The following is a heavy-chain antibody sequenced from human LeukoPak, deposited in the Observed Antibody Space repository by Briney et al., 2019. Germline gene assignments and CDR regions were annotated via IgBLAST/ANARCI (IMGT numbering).Heavy chain of an antibody. J-gene: IGHJ4*02. CDR3: AKDLEPYTSGWYGDY. CDR2: ISYDGSNT. CDR1: GFTFSSYG. V-gene: IGHV3-30*18. D-gene: IGHD6-19*01. Sequence: PGRSLTLSCAASGFTFSSYGMQWVRQDPGKGLECVAVISYDGSNTYYADSVKGRFTISRDNSKNTLYLQMNSLRVEDTAVYHCAKDLEPYTSGWYGDYWGQGTVVSVSS.